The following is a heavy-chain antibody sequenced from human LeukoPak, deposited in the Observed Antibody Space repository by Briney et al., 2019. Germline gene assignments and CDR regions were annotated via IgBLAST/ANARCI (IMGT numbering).Heavy chain of an antibody. CDR1: GASISSGSNY. V-gene: IGHV4-39*07. CDR2: IYSSGST. Sequence: SETLSLTCSVSGASISSGSNYWGWIRQPPGETLEWIGSIYSSGSTYYNPSLKSRVIIIIDTTKNHFSLTLSSVTAADTAVYYCARSDGYGLVGIWGQGTMVTVSS. D-gene: IGHD3-10*01. J-gene: IGHJ3*02. CDR3: ARSDGYGLVGI.